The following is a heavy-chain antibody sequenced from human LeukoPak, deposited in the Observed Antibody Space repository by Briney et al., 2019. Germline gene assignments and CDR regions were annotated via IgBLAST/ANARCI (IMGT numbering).Heavy chain of an antibody. V-gene: IGHV3-7*01. D-gene: IGHD3-3*01. CDR1: GFTFSSYW. CDR2: IKRDGSEK. J-gene: IGHJ4*02. Sequence: GGSLRLSCAASGFTFSSYWMSWVRQAPGKGLEWVANIKRDGSEKYYVDSVKGRFTISRDNAKNSLYLQMNSLRVEDTAVYYCARDLDYDFWSGYYDYWGQGNLATVSS. CDR3: ARDLDYDFWSGYYDY.